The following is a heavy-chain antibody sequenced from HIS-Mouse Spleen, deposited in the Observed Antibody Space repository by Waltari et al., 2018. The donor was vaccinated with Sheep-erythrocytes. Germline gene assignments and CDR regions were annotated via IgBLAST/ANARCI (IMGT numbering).Heavy chain of an antibody. Sequence: GGGLVKPGGSLRLSCAASGFTFSSYSMNWVRQAPGKGLEWVSSISSSSSYINYADSVKGRFTISRDNAKNSLYLQMNSLRAEDTAVYYCARDRSNYFDYWGQGTLVTVSS. CDR3: ARDRSNYFDY. D-gene: IGHD3-10*01. CDR1: GFTFSSYS. CDR2: ISSSSSYI. V-gene: IGHV3-21*01. J-gene: IGHJ4*02.